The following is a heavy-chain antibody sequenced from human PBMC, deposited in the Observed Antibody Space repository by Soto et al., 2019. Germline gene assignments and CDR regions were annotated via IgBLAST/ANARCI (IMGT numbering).Heavy chain of an antibody. CDR2: INAGNGNT. CDR3: ARAPRGQQLVGP. J-gene: IGHJ5*02. CDR1: GYTFTSYA. D-gene: IGHD6-13*01. V-gene: IGHV1-3*01. Sequence: QVQLVQSGAEVKKPGASVKVSCKASGYTFTSYAMHWVRQAPGQRLEWMGWINAGNGNTKYSQKFQGRVTITRDTSASTAYMELSSLRSEDTAVYYWARAPRGQQLVGPWGQGTLVTVSS.